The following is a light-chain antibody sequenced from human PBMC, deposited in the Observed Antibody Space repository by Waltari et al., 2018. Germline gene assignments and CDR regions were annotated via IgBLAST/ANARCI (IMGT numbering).Light chain of an antibody. Sequence: DIVMTQSPDSLAVSLGERATINCKSSQSVLYSSNNKNNLAWYQHKPGQPPKLFIYWAATRESGVADRFRGSGSGTDFTLTISSLQAEDVAVYYCQQYYTTPLTFGGGTKVEIK. CDR2: WAA. J-gene: IGKJ4*01. V-gene: IGKV4-1*01. CDR3: QQYYTTPLT. CDR1: QSVLYSSNNKNN.